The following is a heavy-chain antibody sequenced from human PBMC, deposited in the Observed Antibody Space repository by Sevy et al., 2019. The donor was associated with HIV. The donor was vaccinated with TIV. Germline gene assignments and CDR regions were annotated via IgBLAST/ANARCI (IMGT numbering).Heavy chain of an antibody. V-gene: IGHV3-30-3*01. D-gene: IGHD6-6*01. CDR2: ISYDGSNK. J-gene: IGHJ4*02. Sequence: GGSLRLSRAASGFTFSSYAMHWVRQAPGKGLEWVAVISYDGSNKYYTDSVKGRFTISRDNSKNTLYLQMNSLRAEDTAVYYCARDGVRENSSPRLDYWGQGTLVTVSS. CDR3: ARDGVRENSSPRLDY. CDR1: GFTFSSYA.